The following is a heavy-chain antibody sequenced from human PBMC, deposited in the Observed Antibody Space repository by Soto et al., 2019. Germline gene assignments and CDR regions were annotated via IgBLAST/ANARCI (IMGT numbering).Heavy chain of an antibody. V-gene: IGHV1-46*01. CDR3: ARDENCSDGICYSEYFQR. D-gene: IGHD2-15*01. J-gene: IGHJ1*01. CDR2: VNASGDST. Sequence: HVQLEQSGAEVKKPGASVKVSCKASGYIFTAYSMYWVRRAHGQGFQWMFVVNASGDSTNYAQKFKGRIKLTRDTSSNTCYMDQSPLTSEDTAVYYCARDENCSDGICYSEYFQRGGQGTLDTVSS. CDR1: GYIFTAYS.